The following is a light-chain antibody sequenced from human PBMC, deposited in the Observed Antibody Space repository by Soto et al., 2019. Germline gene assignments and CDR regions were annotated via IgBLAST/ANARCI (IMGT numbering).Light chain of an antibody. CDR2: LAS. Sequence: DIQMTQSHSTLSASVGDRVTITCRASQSFSIWLAWYQQKPGKAPKLLIYLASTLVFGVPSRFSGSGSGTEFTLTISFLKPDYFATYYCQQDNSDPITFGPGTKVDIK. V-gene: IGKV1-5*03. CDR3: QQDNSDPIT. CDR1: QSFSIW. J-gene: IGKJ3*01.